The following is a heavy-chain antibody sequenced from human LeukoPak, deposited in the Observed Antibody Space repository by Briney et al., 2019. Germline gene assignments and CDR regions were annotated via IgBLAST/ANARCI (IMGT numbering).Heavy chain of an antibody. D-gene: IGHD3-10*01. J-gene: IGHJ4*02. CDR2: ISSSSSYI. CDR3: AREGAYYGSGSYSY. CDR1: GFTFSSYS. V-gene: IGHV3-21*01. Sequence: KPGGSLRLSCAASGFTFSSYSMNWVRQAPGKGLEWVSSISSSSSYIYYADSVKGRFTISRDNAKNSLYLQMNSLRAEGTAVYYCAREGAYYGSGSYSYWGQGTLVTVSS.